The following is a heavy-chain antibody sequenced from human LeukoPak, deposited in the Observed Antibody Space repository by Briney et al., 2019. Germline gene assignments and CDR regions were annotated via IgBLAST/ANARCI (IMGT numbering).Heavy chain of an antibody. CDR2: INHSGST. Sequence: PSETLSLTCAVYGGSFSGYYWSWIRQPPGKGLEWIGEINHSGSTNYNSSLKSRVTISVDTSKIQFSLKLSSVTAADTAVYYCARRQLYSSSWFPYWGQGTLVTVSS. D-gene: IGHD6-13*01. V-gene: IGHV4-34*01. CDR1: GGSFSGYY. J-gene: IGHJ4*02. CDR3: ARRQLYSSSWFPY.